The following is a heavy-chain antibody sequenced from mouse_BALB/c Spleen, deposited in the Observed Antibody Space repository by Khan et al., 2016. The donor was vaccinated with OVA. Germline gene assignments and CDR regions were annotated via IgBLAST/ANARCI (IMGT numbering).Heavy chain of an antibody. J-gene: IGHJ3*01. Sequence: QIQLVQSGAELVRPGSSVKISCKASGYAFSNYWMNWVKQRPGQGLEWIGQIYPGDGDTSFNGKFRGKATLTADKSSSTAYMQLSSITSEDSAVDFCAGSGYDYFAYWGQGTLVTVSA. CDR3: AGSGYDYFAY. V-gene: IGHV1-80*01. CDR1: GYAFSNYW. D-gene: IGHD2-14*01. CDR2: IYPGDGDT.